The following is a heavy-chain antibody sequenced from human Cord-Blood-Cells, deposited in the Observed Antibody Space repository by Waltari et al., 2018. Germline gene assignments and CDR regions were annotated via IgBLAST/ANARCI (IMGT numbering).Heavy chain of an antibody. CDR1: GGSFSGYY. CDR2: INHSGSP. CDR3: ATLGGSGWYFDY. Sequence: QVQLQQWGAGLLKPSETLSLTCAVYGGSFSGYYWSWIRQPPGKGLEWIGEINHSGSPNYNPSLKSRVTIAVDTSKNQFSLRLSAVTAADTAVYYCATLGGSGWYFDYWGQGTLVTVSS. V-gene: IGHV4-34*01. J-gene: IGHJ4*02. D-gene: IGHD6-19*01.